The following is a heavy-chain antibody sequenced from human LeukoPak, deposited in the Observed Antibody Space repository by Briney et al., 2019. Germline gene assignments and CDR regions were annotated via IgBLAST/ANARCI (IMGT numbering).Heavy chain of an antibody. D-gene: IGHD6-13*01. CDR2: INSDGSST. V-gene: IGHV3-74*01. J-gene: IGHJ4*02. Sequence: GGSLRLSCAASGFTFSSYWMHWVRHAPGKGLVWVSRINSDGSSTSYADSVKGRFTISRDNAKNTLYLQMNSLRAEDTAVYYCARDPYSSSGGFDYWGQGTLVTVSS. CDR1: GFTFSSYW. CDR3: ARDPYSSSGGFDY.